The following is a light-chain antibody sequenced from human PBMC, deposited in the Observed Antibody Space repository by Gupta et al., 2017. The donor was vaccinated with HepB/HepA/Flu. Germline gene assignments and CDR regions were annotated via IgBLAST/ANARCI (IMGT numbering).Light chain of an antibody. CDR2: SNN. Sequence: QSVLTQPPSASGTPGQRVTIPCSGSSSNIGTNTVIWYQQLPGTAPKLLIYSNNQRPSGVPDRFSGSKSGTSASLAISGLQSEDEADYYCAAWDDNLNGVVFGGGTKLTVL. CDR1: SSNIGTNT. J-gene: IGLJ2*01. CDR3: AAWDDNLNGVV. V-gene: IGLV1-44*01.